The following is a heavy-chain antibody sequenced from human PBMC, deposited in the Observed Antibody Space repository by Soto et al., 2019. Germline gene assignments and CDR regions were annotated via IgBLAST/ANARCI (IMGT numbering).Heavy chain of an antibody. CDR1: GFTFSSYG. J-gene: IGHJ4*02. CDR2: IWYDGSNK. CDR3: ARDPNTGIAARPVDY. D-gene: IGHD6-6*01. Sequence: QVQLVESGGGVVQPGRSLRLSCAASGFTFSSYGMHWVRQAPGKGLEWVAVIWYDGSNKYYADSVKGRFTISRDNSKNTLYLQMNSLRAEDTAVYYCARDPNTGIAARPVDYWGQGTLVTVSS. V-gene: IGHV3-33*01.